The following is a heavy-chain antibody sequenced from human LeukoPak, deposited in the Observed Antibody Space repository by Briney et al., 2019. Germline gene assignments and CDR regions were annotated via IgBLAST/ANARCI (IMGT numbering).Heavy chain of an antibody. J-gene: IGHJ4*02. Sequence: GGSLRLSCAASGFTFSSYAMHWVRQAPGKGLEWVAVISYDGSNKYYADSVKGRFTISRDNSKNTLYLQMNSLRAEDTAVYYCAKEGDVLLWFGELPLDYWGQGTLVTVSS. V-gene: IGHV3-30-3*01. D-gene: IGHD3-10*01. CDR3: AKEGDVLLWFGELPLDY. CDR1: GFTFSSYA. CDR2: ISYDGSNK.